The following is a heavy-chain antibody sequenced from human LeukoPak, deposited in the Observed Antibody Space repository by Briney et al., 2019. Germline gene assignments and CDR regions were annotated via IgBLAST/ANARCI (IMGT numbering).Heavy chain of an antibody. CDR2: ISSSSSYI. J-gene: IGHJ4*02. CDR3: ARGRSSRTYSSSWYSAY. D-gene: IGHD6-13*01. V-gene: IGHV3-21*01. Sequence: GGSLRLSCAASGFTFNNYAMNWVRQAPGKGLEWVSSISSSSSYIYYADSVKGRFTISRDNAKNSLYLQMNSLRAEDTAVYYCARGRSSRTYSSSWYSAYWGQGTLVTVSS. CDR1: GFTFNNYA.